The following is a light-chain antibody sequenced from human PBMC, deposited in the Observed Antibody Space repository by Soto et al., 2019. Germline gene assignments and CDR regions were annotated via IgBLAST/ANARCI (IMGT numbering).Light chain of an antibody. CDR2: DTS. V-gene: IGLV7-46*01. CDR3: LLSYSGARPWVV. CDR1: TGAVTSGHY. J-gene: IGLJ2*01. Sequence: QAVVTQEPSLTVSPGGTVTLTCGSSTGAVTSGHYPYWFQQKPGQAPRTLIYDTSNKHSWTPARFSGSLLGGKAALTLSGAQPEDEAEYYCLLSYSGARPWVVFVGGTKLTVL.